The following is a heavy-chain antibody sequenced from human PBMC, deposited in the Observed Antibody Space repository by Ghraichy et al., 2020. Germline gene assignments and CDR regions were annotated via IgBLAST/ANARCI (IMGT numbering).Heavy chain of an antibody. V-gene: IGHV3-7*01. CDR1: GFIFSAYW. Sequence: GGSLRLSCAASGFIFSAYWMSCVRQAQGKGREWVDNTKQDGSDDYYVESMKGRFTISRDNAKNSLYLQMNSLRAEDTAVYYCAREYSSGWYPVYYYMDVWGKGTTVTVSS. D-gene: IGHD6-19*01. J-gene: IGHJ6*03. CDR3: AREYSSGWYPVYYYMDV. CDR2: TKQDGSDD.